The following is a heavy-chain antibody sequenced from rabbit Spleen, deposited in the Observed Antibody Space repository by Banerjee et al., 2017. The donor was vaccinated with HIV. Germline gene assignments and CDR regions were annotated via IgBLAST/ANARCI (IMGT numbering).Heavy chain of an antibody. J-gene: IGHJ4*01. CDR3: ARDLAGVIGWNFNL. D-gene: IGHD4-1*01. CDR1: GFDISKYG. V-gene: IGHV1S45*01. CDR2: INTATAKA. Sequence: QEQLVESGGGLVQPGGSLKLSCTVSGFDISKYGVTWVRQAPGKGLEWIACINTATAKAVYASWAKGRFTISKASSTTVTLQMTSLTAADTATYFCARDLAGVIGWNFNLWGPGTLVTVS.